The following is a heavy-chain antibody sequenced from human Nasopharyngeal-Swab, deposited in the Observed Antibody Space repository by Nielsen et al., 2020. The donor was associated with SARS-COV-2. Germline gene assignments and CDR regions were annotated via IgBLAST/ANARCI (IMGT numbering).Heavy chain of an antibody. Sequence: GESLKISCKGSGYTFSTYWIVWLRQTPGKGLQWLGMIYPDDSDTRNSPSFQGQVTMSADKSISTAYLQWSSLKASDTAIYYCARRSQYYYDSSVHLDYWGQGTLVTVSS. CDR3: ARRSQYYYDSSVHLDY. CDR2: IYPDDSDT. D-gene: IGHD3-22*01. CDR1: GYTFSTYW. J-gene: IGHJ4*02. V-gene: IGHV5-51*01.